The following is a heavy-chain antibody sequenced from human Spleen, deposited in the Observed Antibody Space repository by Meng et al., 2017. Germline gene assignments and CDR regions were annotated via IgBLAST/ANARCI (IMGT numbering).Heavy chain of an antibody. J-gene: IGHJ4*02. CDR2: AST. CDR1: GGSVRSSDYQ. D-gene: IGHD6-19*01. CDR3: ASWIYSCGWQ. V-gene: IGHV4-61*08. Sequence: QVQLQESGPGRVRPSETLSLICTVSGGSVRSSDYQWSWIRQPPGKGLEWIGFASTNYNPSLKSRLTIAIDKSKNQFSLKLSSVTAADTAVYYCASWIYSCGWQWGQGALVTVSS.